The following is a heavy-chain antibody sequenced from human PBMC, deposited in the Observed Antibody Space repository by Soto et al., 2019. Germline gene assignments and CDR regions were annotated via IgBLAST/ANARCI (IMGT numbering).Heavy chain of an antibody. J-gene: IGHJ4*02. Sequence: SETLSLTCTVSGGSISSGDYYWSWIRQPPGKGLEWIGYIYYSGGTNYNPSLKSRVTMSVDTSKNQFSLKLTSVTAADTAVYYCARGTEPSYFFDYWGQGALVTVSS. CDR2: IYYSGGT. D-gene: IGHD1-1*01. CDR1: GGSISSGDYY. V-gene: IGHV4-30-4*01. CDR3: ARGTEPSYFFDY.